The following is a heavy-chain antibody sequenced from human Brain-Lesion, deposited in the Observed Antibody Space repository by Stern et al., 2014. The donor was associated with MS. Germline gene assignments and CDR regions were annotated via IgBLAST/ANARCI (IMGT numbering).Heavy chain of an antibody. J-gene: IGHJ4*02. CDR1: GYTLTELS. V-gene: IGHV1-24*01. Sequence: VHLVESGAEVKKPGASVKVSCKVSGYTLTELSMHWVRQAPRKGLEWMGGFDPEDGDTISAQKFQGRVTMTEDTSTDTACMELSSLRSEDTAVYYCATLSPGAGGNYYRHFDYWGQGTLVTVSS. D-gene: IGHD1-26*01. CDR2: FDPEDGDT. CDR3: ATLSPGAGGNYYRHFDY.